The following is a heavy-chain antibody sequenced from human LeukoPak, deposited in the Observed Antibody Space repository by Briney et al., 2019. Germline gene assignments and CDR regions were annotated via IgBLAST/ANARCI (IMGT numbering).Heavy chain of an antibody. J-gene: IGHJ6*02. Sequence: SVTVSCTASGGTFSSYAISWVRQAPGQGLEWKGRIIPILGIANYAQKFQGRVTITADKSTSTAYTELSSLRSEYTAVYYCARGGSGINYGMDGWGQGTTVTVSS. CDR3: ARGGSGINYGMDG. V-gene: IGHV1-69*04. D-gene: IGHD3-10*01. CDR2: IIPILGIA. CDR1: GGTFSSYA.